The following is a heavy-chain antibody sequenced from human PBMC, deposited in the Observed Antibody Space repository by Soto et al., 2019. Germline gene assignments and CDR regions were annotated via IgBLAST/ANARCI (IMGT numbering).Heavy chain of an antibody. J-gene: IGHJ4*02. D-gene: IGHD3-22*01. CDR2: IYHSGST. V-gene: IGHV4-38-2*01. CDR3: ARVYYYDSSGYPDY. CDR1: GYSISSGYY. Sequence: SSETLSLTCAVSGYSISSGYYWGWIRQPPGKGLEWIGSIYHSGSTYYNPSLRSRVTISVDTSKNQFSLKLSSVTAADTAVYYCARVYYYDSSGYPDYWGQGTLVTVSS.